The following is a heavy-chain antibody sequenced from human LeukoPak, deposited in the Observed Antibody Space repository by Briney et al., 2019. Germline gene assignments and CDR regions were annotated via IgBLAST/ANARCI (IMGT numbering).Heavy chain of an antibody. CDR2: INHSGST. CDR1: GGSFSGYY. J-gene: IGHJ3*02. V-gene: IGHV4-34*01. Sequence: PSETLSLTCAVYGGSFSGYYWSWIRQPPGKGLEWIGEINHSGSTNYNPSLKSRVTISADTSKNQFSLKLSSVTAADTAVYYCASVHCSSTSCYVSDAFDIWGQGTMVTVSS. D-gene: IGHD2-2*01. CDR3: ASVHCSSTSCYVSDAFDI.